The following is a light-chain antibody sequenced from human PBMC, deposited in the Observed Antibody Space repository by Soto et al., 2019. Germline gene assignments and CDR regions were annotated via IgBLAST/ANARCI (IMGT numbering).Light chain of an antibody. CDR2: EVS. V-gene: IGLV2-14*01. Sequence: QSALTQPASVSGSPGQSITISCTGTSSDVGVYNYVSWYQQHPGKAPKLLLYEVSNRPSGVSNRFSSSKSGNTASLTISGLQTEDEANYYCSSSTSSSTYVFGTGTKVTVL. J-gene: IGLJ1*01. CDR1: SSDVGVYNY. CDR3: SSSTSSSTYV.